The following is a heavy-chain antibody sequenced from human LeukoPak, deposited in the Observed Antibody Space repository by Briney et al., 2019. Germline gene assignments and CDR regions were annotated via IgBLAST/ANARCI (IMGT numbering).Heavy chain of an antibody. J-gene: IGHJ5*02. D-gene: IGHD3-10*01. Sequence: SETLSLTCAVYGGSFSGYYWSWIRQPPGKGLEWIGEINHSGSTNCNPSLKSRVTISVDTSKNQFSLKLSSVTAADTAVYYCATSGGSGNGAYNWFDPWGQGTLVTVSS. CDR1: GGSFSGYY. V-gene: IGHV4-34*01. CDR3: ATSGGSGNGAYNWFDP. CDR2: INHSGST.